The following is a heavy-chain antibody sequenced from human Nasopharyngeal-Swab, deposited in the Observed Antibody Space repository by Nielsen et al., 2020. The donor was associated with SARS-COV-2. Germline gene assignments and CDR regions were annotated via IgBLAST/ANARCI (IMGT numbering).Heavy chain of an antibody. CDR3: AREPGYSYGEFDS. CDR1: GGSITHYY. D-gene: IGHD5-18*01. CDR2: IYYSGGST. Sequence: SETLSLTCTVSGGSITHYYWSWIRQPPGKGLEWIGYIYYSGGSTNYNPSLKSRITISVDTSKNQFSLKLSSVTAADTAVYYCAREPGYSYGEFDSWGQGTLVTVSS. J-gene: IGHJ4*02. V-gene: IGHV4-59*12.